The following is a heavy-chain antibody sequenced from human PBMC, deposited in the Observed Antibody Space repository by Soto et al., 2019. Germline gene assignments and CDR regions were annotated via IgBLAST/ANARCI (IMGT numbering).Heavy chain of an antibody. Sequence: QVQLVQSGAEVKKPGASVKVSCKTSGYIFTSYALHWVRQSPGQRLEWMGWINPGNGNAQCSQKLQGRVTITRDTSASMAYMEMSSLGSEDTAVYFCARDGHSVTNYFDYWGQGTLVTVSS. CDR1: GYIFTSYA. CDR3: ARDGHSVTNYFDY. D-gene: IGHD4-17*01. CDR2: INPGNGNA. J-gene: IGHJ4*02. V-gene: IGHV1-3*01.